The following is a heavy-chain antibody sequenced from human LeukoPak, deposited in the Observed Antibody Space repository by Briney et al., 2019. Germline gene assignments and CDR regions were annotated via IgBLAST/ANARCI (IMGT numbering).Heavy chain of an antibody. CDR3: VSGYGSGSYHL. Sequence: PSETLSLTCSVSGGPISKYYLSWIRQAAGKGLEWIGRIFTSGSATSSSSLKSRVTMSVDTPKNQFSLNLSSVTAADTALYYCVSGYGSGSYHLWGQGILVTVSS. CDR1: GGPISKYY. V-gene: IGHV4-4*07. J-gene: IGHJ5*02. CDR2: IFTSGSA. D-gene: IGHD3-10*01.